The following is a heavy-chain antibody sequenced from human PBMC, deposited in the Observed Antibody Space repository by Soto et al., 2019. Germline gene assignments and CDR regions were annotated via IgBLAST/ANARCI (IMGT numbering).Heavy chain of an antibody. D-gene: IGHD3-3*01. J-gene: IGHJ5*02. CDR2: IFSNDEK. V-gene: IGHV2-26*01. CDR1: GFSLSNARMG. Sequence: SGPTLVNPTETLTLTCSVSGFSLSNARMGVSWIRQPPGKALEWLAHIFSNDEKSYSTSLKSRLTITKDTSKRQVVLTMTNMDPVYTAKYYCARIFRSVDFWSGHFVPWGQGTLVTVSS. CDR3: ARIFRSVDFWSGHFVP.